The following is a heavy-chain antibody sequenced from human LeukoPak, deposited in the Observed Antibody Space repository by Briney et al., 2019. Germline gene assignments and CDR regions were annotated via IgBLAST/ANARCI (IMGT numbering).Heavy chain of an antibody. J-gene: IGHJ3*02. Sequence: SETLSLTCSVSGDSINSISYYWVWIRQPPGKGLEWIGSIYNSESIYSKPSLRSRVTISLDTSKNQFFLKLSSVTAADTALYYCARDRLSLGAFDIWGPGTMVTVSS. CDR2: IYNSESI. CDR1: GDSINSISYY. CDR3: ARDRLSLGAFDI. V-gene: IGHV4-39*07. D-gene: IGHD7-27*01.